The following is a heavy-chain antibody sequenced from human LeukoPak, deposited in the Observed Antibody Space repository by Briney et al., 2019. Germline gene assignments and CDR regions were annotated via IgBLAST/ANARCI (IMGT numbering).Heavy chain of an antibody. D-gene: IGHD5-12*01. J-gene: IGHJ4*02. CDR3: ARSTAYGGYLGIDYYFDY. CDR1: GGTFSSYA. V-gene: IGHV1-69*13. Sequence: ASVKVSCKASGGTFSSYAISWVRQAPGQGLEWMGGIIPIFGTANYAQKFQGRVTITADESMSTAYMELSSLRSEDTAVYYCARSTAYGGYLGIDYYFDYWGQGTLVTVSS. CDR2: IIPIFGTA.